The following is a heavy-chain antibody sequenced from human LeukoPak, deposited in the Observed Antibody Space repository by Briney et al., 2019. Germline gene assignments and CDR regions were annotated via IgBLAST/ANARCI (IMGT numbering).Heavy chain of an antibody. V-gene: IGHV4-59*08. D-gene: IGHD6-19*01. Sequence: PSETLSLTCTVSGGFISSYYWSWIRQPPGKGLEWIGYIYYSGSNNDNPSLKSRVTISVDTSKNQFSLKLSSVTATDTAVYYCARRVPIALAGNPTGWFDPWGQGTLVTVSS. CDR1: GGFISSYY. CDR2: IYYSGSN. J-gene: IGHJ5*02. CDR3: ARRVPIALAGNPTGWFDP.